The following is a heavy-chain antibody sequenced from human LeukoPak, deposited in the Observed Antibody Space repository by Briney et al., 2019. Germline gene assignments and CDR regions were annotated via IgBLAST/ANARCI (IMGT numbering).Heavy chain of an antibody. CDR3: AKRGDYYDSSDSLYYFDY. D-gene: IGHD3-22*01. CDR2: FTSGGST. Sequence: GGSLRLSCAASGLSFSSYAMSRVRQAPGKGLEWVSAFTSGGSTTYADSVKGRFTISRDTSKNTLYLQMNSLRAEDTAVYYCAKRGDYYDSSDSLYYFDYWGQGTLVTVSS. CDR1: GLSFSSYA. J-gene: IGHJ4*02. V-gene: IGHV3-23*01.